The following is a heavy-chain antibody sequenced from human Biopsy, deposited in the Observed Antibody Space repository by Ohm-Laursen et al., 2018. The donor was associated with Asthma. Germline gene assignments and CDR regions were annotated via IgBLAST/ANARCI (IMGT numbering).Heavy chain of an antibody. CDR3: VRGSSSWHHGPFHYYYGLDV. V-gene: IGHV4-39*01. D-gene: IGHD6-13*01. CDR1: SGSGGYMRSGNYY. J-gene: IGHJ6*02. CDR2: IYYSGTT. Sequence: SETLSLTCSLSSGSGGYMRSGNYYWGWIRQPPGKGLEWIGSIYYSGTTYYNPSLESRVTVSAATSKNQFSLNLTSVTAADTAVYYCVRGSSSWHHGPFHYYYGLDVWGQGTTATVSS.